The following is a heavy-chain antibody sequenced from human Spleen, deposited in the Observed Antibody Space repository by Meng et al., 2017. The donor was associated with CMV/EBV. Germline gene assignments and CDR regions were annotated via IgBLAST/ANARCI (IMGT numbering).Heavy chain of an antibody. D-gene: IGHD3-22*01. Sequence: GGSLRLSCAVRGGSFTGYYWSWIRQAPGKGLEWVSYISSSGSTIYYADSVKGRFTISRDNSKNTLYLQMNSLRAEDTAVYYCARGGRYDSSGYYDWYFDLWGRGTLVTVSS. J-gene: IGHJ2*01. CDR3: ARGGRYDSSGYYDWYFDL. CDR2: ISSSGSTI. CDR1: GGSFTGYY. V-gene: IGHV3-11*04.